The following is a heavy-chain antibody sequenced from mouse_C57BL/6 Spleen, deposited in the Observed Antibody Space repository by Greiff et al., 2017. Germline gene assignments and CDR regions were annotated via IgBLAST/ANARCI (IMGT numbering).Heavy chain of an antibody. CDR2: IDPSDSYT. CDR1: GYTFTSYW. Sequence: VQLQQPGAELVKPGASVKLSCKASGYTFTSYWMQWVKQRPGQGLEWIGEIDPSDSYTNYNQKFKGKATLTVDTSSSTAYMQLSSLTSEDSAVYYCAREGYDSFAYWGQGTLGTVSA. D-gene: IGHD2-4*01. CDR3: AREGYDSFAY. J-gene: IGHJ3*01. V-gene: IGHV1-50*01.